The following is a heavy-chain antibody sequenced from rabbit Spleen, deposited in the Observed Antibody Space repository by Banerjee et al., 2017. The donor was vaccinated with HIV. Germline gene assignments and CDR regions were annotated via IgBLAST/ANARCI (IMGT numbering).Heavy chain of an antibody. CDR3: ARDGAGGSYFAL. Sequence: QSLEESGGDLVKPGASLTLTCTASGVSFSFNSYMNWVRQAPGKGLEWIGYIDPVFGITYYANWVNGRFSISRENAQNTVFLQMTSLTAADTATYFCARDGAGGSYFALWGQGTLVTVS. D-gene: IGHD8-1*01. CDR2: IDPVFGIT. CDR1: GVSFSFNSY. V-gene: IGHV1S40*01. J-gene: IGHJ4*01.